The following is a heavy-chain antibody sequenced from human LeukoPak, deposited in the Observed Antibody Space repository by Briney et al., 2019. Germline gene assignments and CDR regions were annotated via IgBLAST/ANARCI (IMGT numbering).Heavy chain of an antibody. CDR3: ARDIEFYGSGSYYWGTFDY. CDR2: IYHSGST. J-gene: IGHJ4*02. D-gene: IGHD3-10*01. Sequence: PSETLSLTCTVSGYSISSGYYWGWIRQPPGKGLEWIGSIYHSGSTYYNPSLKSRVTISVDTSKNQFSLKLSSVTAADTAVYYCARDIEFYGSGSYYWGTFDYWGQGTLVTVSS. CDR1: GYSISSGYY. V-gene: IGHV4-38-2*02.